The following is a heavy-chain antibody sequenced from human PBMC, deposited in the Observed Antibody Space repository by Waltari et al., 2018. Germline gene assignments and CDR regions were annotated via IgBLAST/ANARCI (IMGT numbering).Heavy chain of an antibody. D-gene: IGHD3-3*01. Sequence: QLQLQESGPGLVKPSETLSLTCTVSGGSISSSSYYWAWIRQPPGKGLEWIGSIYYSGSTYYNPSLKSRVTISVDTSKNQFSLKLSSVTAADTAVYYCARQAPDLRFLEWLLPSDYYYYGMDVWGQGTTVTVSS. V-gene: IGHV4-39*01. J-gene: IGHJ6*02. CDR2: IYYSGST. CDR1: GGSISSSSYY. CDR3: ARQAPDLRFLEWLLPSDYYYYGMDV.